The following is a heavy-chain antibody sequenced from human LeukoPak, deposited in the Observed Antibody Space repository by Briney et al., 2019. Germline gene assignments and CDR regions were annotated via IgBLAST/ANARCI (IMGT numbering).Heavy chain of an antibody. CDR1: GFTFISHW. J-gene: IGHJ5*02. V-gene: IGHV3-43*02. D-gene: IGHD2-2*01. CDR2: ISGGGST. Sequence: GGSLRLSCAASGFTFISHWMHWVRQAPGKGLEWVSLISGGGSTYYSDSVKGRFTISRDNSKKSLYLQMNSLRSEDTALYYCAKDQGCSTTSCEYNWFDPWGQGTLVTVSS. CDR3: AKDQGCSTTSCEYNWFDP.